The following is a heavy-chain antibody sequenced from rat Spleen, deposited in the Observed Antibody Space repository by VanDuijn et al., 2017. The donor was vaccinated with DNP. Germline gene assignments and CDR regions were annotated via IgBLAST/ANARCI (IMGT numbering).Heavy chain of an antibody. D-gene: IGHD1-1*01. J-gene: IGHJ2*01. Sequence: VQLQESGPGLVKPSQSLSLSCYVTGSSISSNYWGWIRIFPGSKMEWMGYISYSGSTRYNPSLKSRISITRDTSENQFFLHLNSVTTEDTATYYCARWVRYFDSWGQGVMVTVSS. CDR1: GSSISSNY. V-gene: IGHV3-1*01. CDR3: ARWVRYFDS. CDR2: ISYSGST.